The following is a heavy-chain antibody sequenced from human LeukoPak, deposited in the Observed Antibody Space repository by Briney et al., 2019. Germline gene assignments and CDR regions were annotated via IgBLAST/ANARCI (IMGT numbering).Heavy chain of an antibody. CDR1: GFTFSSYG. CDR3: AKALLRLLEWFHGMDV. Sequence: PGGSLRLSCAASGFTFSSYGMHWVRQAPGKGLEWVAVISYDGSNKYYADSVKGRFTISRDNSKNTLYLQMNSLRAEDTAVYYCAKALLRLLEWFHGMDVWGQGTTVTVSS. V-gene: IGHV3-30*18. D-gene: IGHD3-3*01. J-gene: IGHJ6*02. CDR2: ISYDGSNK.